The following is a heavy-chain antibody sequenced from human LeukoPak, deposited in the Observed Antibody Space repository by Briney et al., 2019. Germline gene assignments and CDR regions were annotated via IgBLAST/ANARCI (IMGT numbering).Heavy chain of an antibody. CDR1: GFTFSSYA. V-gene: IGHV3-30-3*01. Sequence: GGSLRLSCAASGFTFSSYAMHWVRQAPGKGLEWVAVISYDGSNKYYADSVKGRFTISRDNSKNTLYLQMNSLRAEDTAVYYCAREHGYGDYRLAYWGQGTLVTVSS. J-gene: IGHJ4*02. CDR3: AREHGYGDYRLAY. CDR2: ISYDGSNK. D-gene: IGHD4-17*01.